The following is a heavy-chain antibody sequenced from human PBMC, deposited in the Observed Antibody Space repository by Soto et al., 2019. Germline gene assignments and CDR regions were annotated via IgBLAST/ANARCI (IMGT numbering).Heavy chain of an antibody. CDR3: ARVVRFLEWLLTPPVNNLLAP. CDR1: GYTFTSYG. CDR2: ISAYNGNT. J-gene: IGHJ5*02. D-gene: IGHD3-3*01. Sequence: ASVKVSCKASGYTFTSYGISWVRQAPGQGLEWMGWISAYNGNTNYAQKLQGRVTMTTDTSTSTAYMELRSLRSDDTAVYYCARVVRFLEWLLTPPVNNLLAPWGKGTLVTVSS. V-gene: IGHV1-18*01.